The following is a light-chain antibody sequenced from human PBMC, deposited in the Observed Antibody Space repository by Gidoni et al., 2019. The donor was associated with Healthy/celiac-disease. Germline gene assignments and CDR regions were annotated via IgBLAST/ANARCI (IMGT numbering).Light chain of an antibody. Sequence: DSQMTQSPSSLSASVGDRVTITCRASQSISSYLNWYQQKPGKAPKLLIYAASSLQSGVPSRFSGSVSGTDFTLTISSLQPEDFATYYCQQSYSTPPITFGQGTRLEIK. CDR3: QQSYSTPPIT. V-gene: IGKV1-39*01. J-gene: IGKJ5*01. CDR2: AAS. CDR1: QSISSY.